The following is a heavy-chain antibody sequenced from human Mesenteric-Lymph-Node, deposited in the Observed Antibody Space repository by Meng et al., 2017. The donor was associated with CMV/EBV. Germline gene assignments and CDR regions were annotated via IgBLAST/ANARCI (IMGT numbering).Heavy chain of an antibody. CDR3: ARDQGFGSGKGWFDP. D-gene: IGHD3-10*01. V-gene: IGHV3-7*01. CDR1: GFTFSRCW. CDR2: INHDGSEK. Sequence: GESLKISCAASGFTFSRCWMSWVRQAPGKGLEWVANINHDGSEKYYVDSVKGRFTISRDNAKNSLYLQMNSLRAEDTAVYHCARDQGFGSGKGWFDPWGQGSLVTVSS. J-gene: IGHJ5*02.